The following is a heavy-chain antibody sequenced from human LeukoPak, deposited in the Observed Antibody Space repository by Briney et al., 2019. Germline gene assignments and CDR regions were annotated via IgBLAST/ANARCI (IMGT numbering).Heavy chain of an antibody. CDR3: ARDKAGITGTTGAFDI. D-gene: IGHD1-20*01. CDR1: GYTLTGYY. Sequence: ASVKVSCKASGYTLTGYYMHWVRQAPGQGLEWMGRINPNSGGTNYAQKFQGRVTMTRDTSISTAYVELSRLRSDDTAVYYCARDKAGITGTTGAFDIWGQGTMVTVSS. V-gene: IGHV1-2*06. J-gene: IGHJ3*02. CDR2: INPNSGGT.